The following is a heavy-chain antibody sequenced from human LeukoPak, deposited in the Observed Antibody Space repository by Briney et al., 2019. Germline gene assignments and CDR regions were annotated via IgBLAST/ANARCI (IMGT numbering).Heavy chain of an antibody. D-gene: IGHD2-2*01. CDR2: IKSKTDGGTT. Sequence: GGSLRLSCAASGFTVSINYMSWVRQAPGKGLEWVGRIKSKTDGGTTDYAAPVKGRFTISRDDSKNTLYLQMNSLKTEDTAVYYCTTDIVVVPAASYYFDYWGQGTLVTVSS. CDR1: GFTVSINY. CDR3: TTDIVVVPAASYYFDY. V-gene: IGHV3-15*01. J-gene: IGHJ4*02.